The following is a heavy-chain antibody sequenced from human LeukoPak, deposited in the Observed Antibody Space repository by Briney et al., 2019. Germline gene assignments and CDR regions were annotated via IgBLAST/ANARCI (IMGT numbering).Heavy chain of an antibody. CDR2: IKQDGSKK. CDR1: GFTFNNYW. J-gene: IGHJ4*02. V-gene: IGHV3-7*03. Sequence: GGSLRLSCAASGFTFNNYWMNWVRQAPGKGLEWVANIKQDGSKKYYVDSVKGRFTFSRDNAKNSLYLQMNSLRAEDTAVYYCARGFRGYYFDYWGQRTLVTVSS. D-gene: IGHD2-21*01. CDR3: ARGFRGYYFDY.